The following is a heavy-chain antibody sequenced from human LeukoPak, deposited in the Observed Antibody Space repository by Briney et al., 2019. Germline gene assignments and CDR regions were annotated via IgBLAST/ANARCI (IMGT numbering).Heavy chain of an antibody. CDR1: GGSISSSSYY. D-gene: IGHD6-19*01. Sequence: PSETLSLTCTVSGGSISSSSYYWGWIRQPPGKGLEWIGSIYYSGSTYYNPSLKSRVTISVDTSKNQFSLKLSSVTAADTAVYYCARDIGYLAVAVDLDYWGQGTLVTVSS. J-gene: IGHJ4*02. CDR2: IYYSGST. V-gene: IGHV4-39*07. CDR3: ARDIGYLAVAVDLDY.